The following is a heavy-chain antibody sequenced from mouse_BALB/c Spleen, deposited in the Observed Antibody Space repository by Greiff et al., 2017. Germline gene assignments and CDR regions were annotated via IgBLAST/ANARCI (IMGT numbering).Heavy chain of an antibody. CDR3: ARRFDSYYFDY. V-gene: IGHV5-9-3*01. J-gene: IGHJ2*01. CDR2: ISSGGSYT. CDR1: GFTFSSYA. Sequence: EVKLVESGGGLVKPGGSLKLSCAASGFTFSSYAMSWVRQTPEKRLEWVATISSGGSYTYYPDSVKGRFTISRDNAKNTLYLQMSSLRSEDTAMYYCARRFDSYYFDYWGQGTTLTVSS.